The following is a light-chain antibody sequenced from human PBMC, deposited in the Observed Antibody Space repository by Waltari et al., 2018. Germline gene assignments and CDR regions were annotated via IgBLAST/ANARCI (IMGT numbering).Light chain of an antibody. CDR2: EVR. J-gene: IGLJ3*02. Sequence: QSALTQPPSVSGSPGQSVTISCTGTSSDVGGYNRVSWYQQPPGTAPKLMIYEVRNRPSGVPDRFSGSKSGNTASLTISGLQAEDEADYYGSLYRSSNTWVFGGGTKLTVL. CDR1: SSDVGGYNR. V-gene: IGLV2-18*01. CDR3: SLYRSSNTWV.